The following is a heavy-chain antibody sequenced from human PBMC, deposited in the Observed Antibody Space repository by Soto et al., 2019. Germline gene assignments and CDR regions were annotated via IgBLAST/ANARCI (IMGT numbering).Heavy chain of an antibody. CDR3: ARLRPITYYDFWSGYSPEYFQH. V-gene: IGHV5-10-1*01. Sequence: GESLKISCKGSGCSFISYWISWVSQMPGKGLEWMGRIDPSDSYTNYSPSFQGHVTISADKSISTAYLQWSSLKASDTAMYYCARLRPITYYDFWSGYSPEYFQHWGQGTLVTVSS. CDR1: GCSFISYW. CDR2: IDPSDSYT. J-gene: IGHJ1*01. D-gene: IGHD3-3*01.